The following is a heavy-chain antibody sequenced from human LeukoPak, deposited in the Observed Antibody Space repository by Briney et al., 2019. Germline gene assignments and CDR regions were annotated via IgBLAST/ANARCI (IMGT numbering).Heavy chain of an antibody. J-gene: IGHJ4*02. CDR2: NSAYNVNT. V-gene: IGHV1-18*01. Sequence: ASVKVSCKASGYTFTSYGISWVRQAPGQGLEWMGWNSAYNVNTNDAQKLQGRVTMTTDTSTTTAYMELRSLRSDDTAVYYCARVPVSGPGARFDYWGQGTLVTVSS. CDR3: ARVPVSGPGARFDY. CDR1: GYTFTSYG. D-gene: IGHD4-11*01.